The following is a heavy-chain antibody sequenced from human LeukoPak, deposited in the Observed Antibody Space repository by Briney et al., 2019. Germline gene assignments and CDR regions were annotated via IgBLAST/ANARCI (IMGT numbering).Heavy chain of an antibody. V-gene: IGHV3-21*01. CDR3: ARARAGIQAGFDY. D-gene: IGHD1-1*01. Sequence: GGSLRLSCAASGFTFSTYSTNWVRQAPGKGLEWVSSISSGSSYIYYADSVKGRFTISRDNAKNSLYLQTNSLRVEDTAVYYCARARAGIQAGFDYWGQGTLVTVSS. CDR1: GFTFSTYS. CDR2: ISSGSSYI. J-gene: IGHJ4*02.